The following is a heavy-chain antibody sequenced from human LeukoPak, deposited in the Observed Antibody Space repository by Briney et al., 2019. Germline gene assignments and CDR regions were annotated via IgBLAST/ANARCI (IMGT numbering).Heavy chain of an antibody. Sequence: GGSLRLSCAASGFIFDSYAMSRVRQAPGKGLEWVSAISGSTRNIYYADSVKGRFTISRDNSKNTLYLQMNSLRAEDTAVYYCAKDSVRGYSGYGDDGFDIWGQGTMVTVSS. CDR3: AKDSVRGYSGYGDDGFDI. CDR2: ISGSTRNI. D-gene: IGHD5-12*01. CDR1: GFIFDSYA. J-gene: IGHJ3*02. V-gene: IGHV3-23*01.